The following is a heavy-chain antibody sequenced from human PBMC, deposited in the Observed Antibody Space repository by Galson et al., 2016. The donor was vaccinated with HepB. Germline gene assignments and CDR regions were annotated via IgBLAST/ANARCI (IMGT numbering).Heavy chain of an antibody. CDR1: GFPFSGYG. Sequence: SLRLSCAGSGFPFSGYGMSWVRQAPGKGLEWVSCISGTGGTTHYADSVKGRFTISRDNAKNSLYLQMDSLRGEDTALYYCARRSRSYYRDLDYWGHGSLVAVSA. J-gene: IGHJ4*01. D-gene: IGHD1-26*01. V-gene: IGHV3-48*04. CDR2: ISGTGGTT. CDR3: ARRSRSYYRDLDY.